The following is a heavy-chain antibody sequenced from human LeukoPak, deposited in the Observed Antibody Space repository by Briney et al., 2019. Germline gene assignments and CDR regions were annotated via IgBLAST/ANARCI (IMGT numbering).Heavy chain of an antibody. CDR2: ISYDGTNK. D-gene: IGHD5-12*01. CDR1: GLTFSNYA. CDR3: ARDRSSYEYYFDH. J-gene: IGHJ4*02. V-gene: IGHV3-30-3*01. Sequence: GRSLRLSCAASGLTFSNYAMHWVRQAPGKGLEWVAVISYDGTNKYYADSVKGRCTISRDNSKNTLYLQMNSLRAEDTAVFYCARDRSSYEYYFDHWGQGTLVTVSS.